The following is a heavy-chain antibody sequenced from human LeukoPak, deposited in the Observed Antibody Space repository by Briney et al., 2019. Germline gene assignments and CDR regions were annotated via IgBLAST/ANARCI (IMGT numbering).Heavy chain of an antibody. Sequence: SVKVSCKASGYTFTSYAISWVRQAPGQGLEWMGGIIPIFGTANYAQKFQGRVTITADKSTSTAYMELSSLRSEDTAVYYCARTPIRARGYSYGSLVTYYFDYWGQGTLVTVSS. D-gene: IGHD5-18*01. J-gene: IGHJ4*02. CDR1: GYTFTSYA. V-gene: IGHV1-69*06. CDR3: ARTPIRARGYSYGSLVTYYFDY. CDR2: IIPIFGTA.